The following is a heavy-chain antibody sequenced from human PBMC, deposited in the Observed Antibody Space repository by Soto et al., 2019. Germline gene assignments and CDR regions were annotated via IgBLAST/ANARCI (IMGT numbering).Heavy chain of an antibody. CDR3: ARDPRATYYYGSGSLSFNWFDP. V-gene: IGHV1-46*01. J-gene: IGHJ5*02. D-gene: IGHD3-10*01. CDR1: GYTSTSYY. Sequence: ASVKVSCKASGYTSTSYYMHWVRQAPGQGLEWMGIINPSGGSTSYAQKFQGRVTMTRDTSTSTVYMELSSLRSEDTAVYYCARDPRATYYYGSGSLSFNWFDPWGQGTLVTVSS. CDR2: INPSGGST.